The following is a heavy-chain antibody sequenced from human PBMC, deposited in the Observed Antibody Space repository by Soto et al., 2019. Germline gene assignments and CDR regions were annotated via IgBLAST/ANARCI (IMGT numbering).Heavy chain of an antibody. J-gene: IGHJ6*02. CDR2: IYYSGST. Sequence: PSETLSLTCTVSGGSISSGDYYWSWIRQPPGKGLELIGYIYYSGSTYYNPSLKSRVTISVDTSKNQFSLKLSSVTAADTAVYYCARVAILWFGEFLDPYGMDVWGQGNTVTVSS. CDR3: ARVAILWFGEFLDPYGMDV. V-gene: IGHV4-30-4*01. D-gene: IGHD3-10*01. CDR1: GGSISSGDYY.